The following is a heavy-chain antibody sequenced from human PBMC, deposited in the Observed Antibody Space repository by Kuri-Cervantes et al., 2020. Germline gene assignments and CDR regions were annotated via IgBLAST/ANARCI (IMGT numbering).Heavy chain of an antibody. Sequence: ASVKVSCKASGYTFTSYAMHWVRQAPGQRLEWMGWINAGNGNTEYSQKFQGRVTITRDTSASTAYMELSSLRSEDTAVYYCARFYFYDYIWGSYRYYGPIVDYWGQGTLVTVSS. J-gene: IGHJ4*02. V-gene: IGHV1-3*01. CDR1: GYTFTSYA. CDR3: ARFYFYDYIWGSYRYYGPIVDY. D-gene: IGHD3-16*02. CDR2: INAGNGNT.